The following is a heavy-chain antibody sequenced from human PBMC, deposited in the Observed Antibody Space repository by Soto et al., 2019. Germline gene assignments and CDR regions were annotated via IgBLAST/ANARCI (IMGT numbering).Heavy chain of an antibody. V-gene: IGHV3-30*18. Sequence: GGSLRLSCAASGFTFSSYGMHWVRQAPGKGLEWVAVISYDGSNKYYADSVKGRFTISRDNSKNTLYLQMNSLRAEDTAVYYCAKANRATIDQWYYYYGMDVWGQGTTVTVSS. CDR2: ISYDGSNK. D-gene: IGHD5-12*01. CDR1: GFTFSSYG. J-gene: IGHJ6*02. CDR3: AKANRATIDQWYYYYGMDV.